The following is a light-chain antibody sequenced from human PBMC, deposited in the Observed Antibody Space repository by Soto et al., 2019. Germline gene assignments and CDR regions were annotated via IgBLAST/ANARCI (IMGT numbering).Light chain of an antibody. CDR3: QQYGSSPPIT. Sequence: EIVLTQSPGTLSLSPGERATLSCRASQSVSSIAWYQQKPGQAPRLLIYGASSRATGIPDRFSGSGSGTDFTLTISRLEPEDFAVYYCQQYGSSPPITFGQGTRLEMK. CDR1: QSVSS. V-gene: IGKV3-20*01. J-gene: IGKJ5*01. CDR2: GAS.